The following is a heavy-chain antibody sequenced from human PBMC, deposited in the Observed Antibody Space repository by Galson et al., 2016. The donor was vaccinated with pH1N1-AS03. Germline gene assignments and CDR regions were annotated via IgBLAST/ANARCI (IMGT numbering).Heavy chain of an antibody. CDR3: ASAPRGSGSSYYFDY. V-gene: IGHV3-30*09. CDR2: ISHDGNNR. Sequence: SLRLSCAASGYTFSTFALHWVRQAPGKGLEALAFISHDGNNRYYTQSVRGRFAISRDNSKNSLYLQMNSLRAEDTAVYYCASAPRGSGSSYYFDYWGQGTLVTVSS. J-gene: IGHJ4*02. D-gene: IGHD6-6*01. CDR1: GYTFSTFA.